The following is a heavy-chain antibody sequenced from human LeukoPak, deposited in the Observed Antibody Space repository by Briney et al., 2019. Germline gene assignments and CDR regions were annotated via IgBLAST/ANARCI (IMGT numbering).Heavy chain of an antibody. V-gene: IGHV1-69*13. J-gene: IGHJ6*03. CDR2: IIPIFGTA. Sequence: ASVKVSCKASGGTFSSYAISWVRQAPGQGLERMGWIIPIFGTANYAQKFQGRVTITADVSTSTAYMELSSLRSEDTAVYYCARAMASIAAAGTNYYYYMDVWGKGTTVTVSS. CDR3: ARAMASIAAAGTNYYYYMDV. D-gene: IGHD6-13*01. CDR1: GGTFSSYA.